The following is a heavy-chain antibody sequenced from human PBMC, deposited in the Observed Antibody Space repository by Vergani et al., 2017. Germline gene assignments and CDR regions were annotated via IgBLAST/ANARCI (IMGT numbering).Heavy chain of an antibody. CDR3: VYRKTKCGTTGCFDPFYYYYYMDV. Sequence: QITLKESGPTLVKPTQTLTLTCTFSGFSLNTHGVSVAWIRQPPGKALDWLALIYWNDDQQYSPSLNNRVTITKDTSKNQVVLTMTNMDYVDTGTYYCVYRKTKCGTTGCFDPFYYYYYMDVWGKGTTVTVSS. V-gene: IGHV2-5*04. J-gene: IGHJ6*03. CDR1: GFSLNTHGVS. CDR2: IYWNDDQ. D-gene: IGHD1-7*01.